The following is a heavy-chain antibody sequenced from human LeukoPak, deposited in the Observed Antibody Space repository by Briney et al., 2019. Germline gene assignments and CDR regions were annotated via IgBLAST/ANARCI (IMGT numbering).Heavy chain of an antibody. CDR3: ARLSRSGYYMDV. Sequence: SETLSLTCTVSGGSISSYYWSWIRQPAGKGLEWIGRIYTSGSTNYNPSLKSRVTISVDKSKNQFSMKLSSVTAADTAVYYCARLSRSGYYMDVWGKGTTVTVSS. CDR2: IYTSGST. J-gene: IGHJ6*03. CDR1: GGSISSYY. D-gene: IGHD3-3*01. V-gene: IGHV4-4*07.